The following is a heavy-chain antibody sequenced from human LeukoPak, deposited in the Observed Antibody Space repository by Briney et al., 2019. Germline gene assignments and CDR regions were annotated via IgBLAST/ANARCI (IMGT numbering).Heavy chain of an antibody. J-gene: IGHJ4*02. Sequence: PRGSLRLSRAPPRFSLDDYAMQWVREAPGKGLECGYIISGEGGTTYYADSMKSRFTISRDNSKNSLYLQMNTVRTEDTALYYCAKGTTVATFDYWGQGTLVTVSS. D-gene: IGHD4-17*01. CDR2: ISGEGGTT. CDR3: AKGTTVATFDY. V-gene: IGHV3-43*02. CDR1: RFSLDDYA.